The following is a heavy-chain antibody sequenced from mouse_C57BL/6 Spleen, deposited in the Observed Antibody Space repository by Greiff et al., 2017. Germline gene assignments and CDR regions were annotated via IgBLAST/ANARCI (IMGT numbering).Heavy chain of an antibody. CDR1: GYTFTDYE. CDR3: TRPSGTYKGYFDV. V-gene: IGHV1-15*01. J-gene: IGHJ1*03. Sequence: QVQLQQSGAELVRPGASVTLSCKASGYTFTDYEMHWVKQTPVHGLEWIGAIDPETGGTAYNQKFKGKAILTADKSSSTAYMELRSLTSEDSAVYYCTRPSGTYKGYFDVWGTGTTVTVSS. D-gene: IGHD4-1*02. CDR2: IDPETGGT.